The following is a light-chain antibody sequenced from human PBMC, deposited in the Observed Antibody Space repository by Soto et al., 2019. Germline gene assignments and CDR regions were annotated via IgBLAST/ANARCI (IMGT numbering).Light chain of an antibody. V-gene: IGLV1-47*01. CDR2: WND. CDR3: GAWDDRLSGYF. CDR1: SCNIVSRY. Sequence: QSLLTHPPSSSGTPGQMVTISSPGISCNIVSRYVYWYQVVPGTAPKLLIYWNDQRPSGVPDRFSGPTPGTSASLAISGLRSEDEADYYCGAWDDRLSGYFFGSGTKVTGL. J-gene: IGLJ1*01.